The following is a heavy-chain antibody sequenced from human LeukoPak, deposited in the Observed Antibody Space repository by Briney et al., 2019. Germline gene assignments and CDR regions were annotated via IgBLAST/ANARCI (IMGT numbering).Heavy chain of an antibody. CDR1: GGSFSGYY. CDR2: NNHSGST. D-gene: IGHD6-13*01. V-gene: IGHV4-34*01. Sequence: NPSETLSLTCAVYGGSFSGYYWSWIRQPPGKGLEWIGENNHSGSTNYNPSLKSRVTISVDTSKNQFSLKLSSVTAADTAVYYCARGHRRISWYMTDYWGQGTLVTVSS. CDR3: ARGHRRISWYMTDY. J-gene: IGHJ4*02.